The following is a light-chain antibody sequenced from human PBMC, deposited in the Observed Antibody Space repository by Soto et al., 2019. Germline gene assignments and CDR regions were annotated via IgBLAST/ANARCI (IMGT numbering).Light chain of an antibody. CDR3: CSYAGSYTFARNV. CDR2: DVS. Sequence: QSALTQPASVSGSPGQSITISCTGTSSDVAIYNYISWYQQHPGEAPKLMIHDVSERPSGVPDRFSGSKSGNTASLTISGLQAEDEADYYCCSYAGSYTFARNVFGTGTKVTVL. CDR1: SSDVAIYNY. V-gene: IGLV2-11*01. J-gene: IGLJ1*01.